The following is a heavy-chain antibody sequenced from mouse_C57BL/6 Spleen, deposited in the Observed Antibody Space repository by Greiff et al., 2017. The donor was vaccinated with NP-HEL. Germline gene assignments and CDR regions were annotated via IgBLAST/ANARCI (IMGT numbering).Heavy chain of an antibody. Sequence: VKLVESGAELMKPGASVKLSCKATGYTFTGYWIEWVKQRPGHGLEWIGEILPGSGSTNYNEKFKGKATFTADTSSNTAYMQLSSLTTEDSAIYYCARKGSHYYGSSLGFAYWGQGTLVTVSA. CDR2: ILPGSGST. J-gene: IGHJ3*01. CDR3: ARKGSHYYGSSLGFAY. D-gene: IGHD1-1*01. V-gene: IGHV1-9*01. CDR1: GYTFTGYW.